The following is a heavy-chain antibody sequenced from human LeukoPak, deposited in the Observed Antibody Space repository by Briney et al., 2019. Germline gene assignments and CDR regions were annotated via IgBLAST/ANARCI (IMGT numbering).Heavy chain of an antibody. CDR2: IESKTDGGIL. Sequence: GGSLRLSCAASGFTFSNVWMSWVRQAPGKGLEWVGRIESKTDGGILDYAAPVKGRFTISRDDSKNTLYLQMNSLKTEDTAVYYCTTSFMTVAGKVDYWGQGTLVTVSS. V-gene: IGHV3-15*04. CDR1: GFTFSNVW. CDR3: TTSFMTVAGKVDY. D-gene: IGHD6-19*01. J-gene: IGHJ4*02.